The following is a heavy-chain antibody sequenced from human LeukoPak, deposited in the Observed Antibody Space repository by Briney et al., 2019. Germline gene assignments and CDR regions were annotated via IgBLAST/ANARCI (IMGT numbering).Heavy chain of an antibody. J-gene: IGHJ3*02. CDR2: INHSGST. CDR3: ARESSHYDSSGYYYAQDAFDI. CDR1: GGSFSGYY. D-gene: IGHD3-22*01. Sequence: SETLSLTCAVYGGSFSGYYWSWIRQPPGKGLEWNGEINHSGSTNYNPSLKSRVTISVDTSKNQFSLKLSSVTAADTAVYYCARESSHYDSSGYYYAQDAFDIWGQGTMVTVSS. V-gene: IGHV4-34*01.